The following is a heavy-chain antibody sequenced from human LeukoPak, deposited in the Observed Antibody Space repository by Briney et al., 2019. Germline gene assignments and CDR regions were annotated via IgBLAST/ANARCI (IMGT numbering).Heavy chain of an antibody. J-gene: IGHJ4*02. CDR1: ESTFSDYW. CDR2: IKQDGSEK. D-gene: IGHD6-19*01. V-gene: IGHV3-7*01. Sequence: GGSLRLSCAASESTFSDYWMSWVRQAPGKGLEWVANIKQDGSEKYYVDSVKGRFTISRDNAKNSLYLQMNSLRVEDTAVYYCATQQWLARYYFHYWGQGTLVTVSS. CDR3: ATQQWLARYYFHY.